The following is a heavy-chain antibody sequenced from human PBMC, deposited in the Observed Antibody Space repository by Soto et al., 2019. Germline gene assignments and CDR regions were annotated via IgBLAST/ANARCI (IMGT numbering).Heavy chain of an antibody. CDR3: ARSLWFGELH. CDR2: IYWDNDK. Sequence: QITLKESGPPLVQPTQPLTLTCSFSGFSLSTTGVGVGWIRQSPGKALEWLAIIYWDNDKRYSPSLKSRVTITEDTSKNQVVITVTNMDPVDTGTYYCARSLWFGELHWGQGDLVTVSS. J-gene: IGHJ4*02. V-gene: IGHV2-5*02. CDR1: GFSLSTTGVG. D-gene: IGHD3-10*01.